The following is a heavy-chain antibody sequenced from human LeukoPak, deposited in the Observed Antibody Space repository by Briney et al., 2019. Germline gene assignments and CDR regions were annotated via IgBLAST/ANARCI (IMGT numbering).Heavy chain of an antibody. J-gene: IGHJ4*02. CDR2: INHSGST. D-gene: IGHD4-17*01. CDR3: ARSDYGCFDY. CDR1: GGSFSVYY. V-gene: IGHV4-34*01. Sequence: PSETLSLTCAVYGGSFSVYYWSWIRQPPGKGLEWIGEINHSGSTNYNPSLKSRVTISVDTSKNQFSLKLSSVTAADTAVYYCARSDYGCFDYWGQGTLVTVSS.